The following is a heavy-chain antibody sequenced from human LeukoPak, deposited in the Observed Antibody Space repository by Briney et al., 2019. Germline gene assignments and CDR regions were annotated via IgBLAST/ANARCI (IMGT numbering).Heavy chain of an antibody. CDR2: ISDSGGST. Sequence: GGSLRLSCAVSGITLSNYGMSWVRQAPGKGLEWVAGISDSGGSTNYADSVKGRFTISRDNPKNTLYLQMNSLRAEDTAVYYCAKPPNPDFDYWGQGTLVTVSS. J-gene: IGHJ4*02. V-gene: IGHV3-23*01. CDR1: GITLSNYG. CDR3: AKPPNPDFDY. D-gene: IGHD1-14*01.